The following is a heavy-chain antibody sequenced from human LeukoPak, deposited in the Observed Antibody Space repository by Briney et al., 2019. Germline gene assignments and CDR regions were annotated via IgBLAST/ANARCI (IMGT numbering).Heavy chain of an antibody. J-gene: IGHJ5*02. Sequence: GRSLRLSCAASGFTFSIYGMHWVRDAPGKGLERVAVISYDGSNKYYADSVKGRFTISRDNSKNTLYLQMNSLRAEDTAVYYWAAGGSYLFDPWGQGTLVTVSS. CDR3: AAGGSYLFDP. D-gene: IGHD1-26*01. V-gene: IGHV3-30*03. CDR1: GFTFSIYG. CDR2: ISYDGSNK.